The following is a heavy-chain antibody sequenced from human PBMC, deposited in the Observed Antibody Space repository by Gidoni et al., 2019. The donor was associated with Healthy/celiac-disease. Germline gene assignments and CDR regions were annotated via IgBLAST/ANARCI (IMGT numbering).Heavy chain of an antibody. CDR1: GFPFSSYT. D-gene: IGHD4-17*01. CDR3: ATAHDYGDYGGGNLFDY. J-gene: IGHJ4*02. Sequence: EVQLLESGGGLVQPGGSLRLTFAASGFPFSSYTMSWVRPAPGKGLEWVSAISGSGGSTYYADSVKGRFTISRDNSKNTLYLQMNSLRAEDTAVYYCATAHDYGDYGGGNLFDYWGQGTLVTVSS. CDR2: ISGSGGST. V-gene: IGHV3-23*01.